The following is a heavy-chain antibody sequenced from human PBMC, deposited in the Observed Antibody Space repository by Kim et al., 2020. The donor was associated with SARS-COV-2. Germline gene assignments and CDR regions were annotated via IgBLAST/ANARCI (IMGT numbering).Heavy chain of an antibody. Sequence: SETLSLTCAVYGGSFSGHYWSWIRQPPGKGLEWIGEINHSGSTNYNPSLKSRVTISVDTSKNQFSLKLSSVTAADTAVYYCARGRGIAAAAAPTYYFDYWGQGTLVTVSS. CDR3: ARGRGIAAAAAPTYYFDY. CDR2: INHSGST. CDR1: GGSFSGHY. V-gene: IGHV4-34*01. D-gene: IGHD6-13*01. J-gene: IGHJ4*02.